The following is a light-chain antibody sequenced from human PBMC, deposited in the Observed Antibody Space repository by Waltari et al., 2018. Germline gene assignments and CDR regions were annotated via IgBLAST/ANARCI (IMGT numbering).Light chain of an antibody. J-gene: IGLJ2*01. CDR3: SSYMDTTALEL. CDR2: DVT. CDR1: SSDIGSYNY. Sequence: QSALTQPASVSGSPGQSITISCTGTSSDIGSYNYVSWYQQHPGKAPKLIIFDVTNRPSGGSNRCSGSKAGNTASLIISGLQGEDEADYYCSSYMDTTALELFGGGTSLTVL. V-gene: IGLV2-14*03.